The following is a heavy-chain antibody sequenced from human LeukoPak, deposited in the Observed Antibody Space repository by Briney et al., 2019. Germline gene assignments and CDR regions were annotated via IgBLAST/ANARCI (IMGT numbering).Heavy chain of an antibody. V-gene: IGHV3-21*01. D-gene: IGHD6-13*01. Sequence: GGSLRLSCAASGFTFSSYSMNWVRQAPGKGLEWVSSISSSSSYIYYADSVKGRFTISRDNAKNSLYLQMNSLRAEDTAVYYCARISPSSSRYGMDVWGQGTTVTVSS. J-gene: IGHJ6*02. CDR2: ISSSSSYI. CDR3: ARISPSSSRYGMDV. CDR1: GFTFSSYS.